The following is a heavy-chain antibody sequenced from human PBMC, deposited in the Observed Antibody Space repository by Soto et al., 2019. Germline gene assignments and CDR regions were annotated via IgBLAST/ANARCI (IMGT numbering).Heavy chain of an antibody. D-gene: IGHD3-10*01. CDR2: ISGSGGST. CDR3: AKALTAMVRGVISFDY. Sequence: GGSLRLSCAASGFTFSSYAMSWVRQAPGKGLEWVSAISGSGGSTYYADSVKGRFTISRDNSKNTLHLRMNSLRAVDTAVYYCAKALTAMVRGVISFDYWGQGTLVTVSS. V-gene: IGHV3-23*01. J-gene: IGHJ4*02. CDR1: GFTFSSYA.